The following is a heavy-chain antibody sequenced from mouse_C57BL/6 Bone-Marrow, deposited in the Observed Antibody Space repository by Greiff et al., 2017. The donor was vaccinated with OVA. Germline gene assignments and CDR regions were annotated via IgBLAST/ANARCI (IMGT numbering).Heavy chain of an antibody. CDR1: GYTFTSYW. J-gene: IGHJ1*03. D-gene: IGHD2-4*01. CDR2: IHPNSGST. V-gene: IGHV1-64*01. Sequence: QVQLQQPGAELVKPGASVKLSCKASGYTFTSYWMHWVKQRPGQGLEWIGMIHPNSGSTNYNEKFKSKATLTVDKSSSTAYMQLSSLTSDDSAVYYCAYDYDGDPYCYFDVWGTGTTVTVSS. CDR3: AYDYDGDPYCYFDV.